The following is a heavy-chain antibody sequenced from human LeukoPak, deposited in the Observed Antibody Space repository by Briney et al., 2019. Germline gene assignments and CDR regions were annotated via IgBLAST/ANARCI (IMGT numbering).Heavy chain of an antibody. J-gene: IGHJ6*03. CDR3: ARGEEYLQNYYYYYMDV. CDR1: GYTLTGYY. D-gene: IGHD2-2*02. CDR2: INPNSGGT. Sequence: AASVKVSCKASGYTLTGYYMHWVRQAPGQGLEWMGWINPNSGGTNYAQKFQGRVTVTRDTSISTAYMELSRLRSDDTAVYYCARGEEYLQNYYYYYMDVWGKGTTVTVSS. V-gene: IGHV1-2*02.